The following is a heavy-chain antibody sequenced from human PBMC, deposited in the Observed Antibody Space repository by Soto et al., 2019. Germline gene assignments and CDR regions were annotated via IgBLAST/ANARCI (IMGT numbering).Heavy chain of an antibody. CDR3: AKDRSGYQKGTAEYFQH. CDR2: ISGSGGST. D-gene: IGHD3-22*01. V-gene: IGHV3-23*01. Sequence: EVQLLESGGGLVQPGGSLRLSCAASGFTFSSYAMSWVRQAPGKGLEWVSAISGSGGSTYYADSVKGRFTISRNNSKNTLYLQMNSLRAEDTAVYYCAKDRSGYQKGTAEYFQHWGQGTLVTVSS. J-gene: IGHJ1*01. CDR1: GFTFSSYA.